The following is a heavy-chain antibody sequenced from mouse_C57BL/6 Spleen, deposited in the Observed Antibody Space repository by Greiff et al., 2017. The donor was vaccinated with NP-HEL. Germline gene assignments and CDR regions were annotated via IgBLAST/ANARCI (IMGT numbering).Heavy chain of an antibody. Sequence: EVKLQESGPGLVKPSQSLSLTCSVTGYSITSGYYWNWIRQFPGNKLECMGYISYDGSNNYNPSLKNRISITRDTSKNPFFLKLNSVTTEDTATYYGARAWSLTGPAWFAYWGQGTLVTVSA. D-gene: IGHD4-1*01. CDR2: ISYDGSN. CDR1: GYSITSGYY. V-gene: IGHV3-6*01. J-gene: IGHJ3*01. CDR3: ARAWSLTGPAWFAY.